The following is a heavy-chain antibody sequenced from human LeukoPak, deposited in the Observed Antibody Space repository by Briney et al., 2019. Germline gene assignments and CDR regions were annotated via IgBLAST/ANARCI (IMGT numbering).Heavy chain of an antibody. CDR2: IYSDGST. J-gene: IGHJ4*02. V-gene: IGHV3-66*01. D-gene: IGHD1-26*01. CDR1: GFTVSSKY. Sequence: PGGSLRLSCAASGFTVSSKYMTWVRQAPGKGLEWVSVIYSDGSTYYADSVKGIFTISRDTSNNTLYLQMNSLRAEDTAVYYCARVGGNYYSFDYWGQGTLVTVSS. CDR3: ARVGGNYYSFDY.